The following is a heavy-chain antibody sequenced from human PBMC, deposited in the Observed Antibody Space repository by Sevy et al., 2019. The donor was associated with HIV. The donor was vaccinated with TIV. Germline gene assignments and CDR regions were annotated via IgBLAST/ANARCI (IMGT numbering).Heavy chain of an antibody. Sequence: GGSLRLSCAASGFTFSTYDMHWVRQAPGKGLEWVAYIRYDGSNKYYGDSVRGRFTISRDNARNLLYLQMNSLRVEDTALYYCVRAIAAAGSFWGQGTLVTVSS. CDR1: GFTFSTYD. CDR2: IRYDGSNK. V-gene: IGHV3-30*02. CDR3: VRAIAAAGSF. J-gene: IGHJ4*02. D-gene: IGHD6-13*01.